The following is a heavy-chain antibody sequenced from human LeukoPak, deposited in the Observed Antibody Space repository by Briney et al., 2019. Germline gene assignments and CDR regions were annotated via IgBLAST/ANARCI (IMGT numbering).Heavy chain of an antibody. V-gene: IGHV4-61*02. D-gene: IGHD5-18*01. CDR1: GGSISSGSYY. CDR3: AMQSPLGYSYSDAFDI. Sequence: PSEALSLTCTVSGGSISSGSYYWSWIRQPAGKGLEWIGRIYTSGSTNYNPSLKSRVTISVDTSKNQFSLKLSSVTAADTAVYYCAMQSPLGYSYSDAFDIWGQGTMVTVSS. J-gene: IGHJ3*02. CDR2: IYTSGST.